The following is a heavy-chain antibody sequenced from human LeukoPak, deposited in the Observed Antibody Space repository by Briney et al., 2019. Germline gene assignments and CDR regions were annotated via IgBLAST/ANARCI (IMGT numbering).Heavy chain of an antibody. D-gene: IGHD3-22*01. CDR3: ARHRPRDYYDSSGRDGFDY. CDR2: ISSSSSYI. V-gene: IGHV3-21*01. CDR1: GFTFSSYS. J-gene: IGHJ4*02. Sequence: GGSLRLSCAASGFTFSSYSMNWVRQAPGKGLEWVSSISSSSSYIYYADSVKGRFTISRDNSKNTLYLQMNSLRAEDTAVYYCARHRPRDYYDSSGRDGFDYWGQGTLVTVSS.